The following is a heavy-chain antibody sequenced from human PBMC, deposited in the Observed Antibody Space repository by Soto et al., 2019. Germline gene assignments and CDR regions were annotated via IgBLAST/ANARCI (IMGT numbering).Heavy chain of an antibody. CDR1: GFSFSDYY. J-gene: IGHJ3*01. D-gene: IGHD2-2*01. CDR3: AGGPKAPAAVGVAFHV. CDR2: ISSYSTYT. V-gene: IGHV3-11*06. Sequence: GGSLRLSCAASGFSFSDYYMNWIRQPPGKGLEWVGYISSYSTYTDNADSVRGRFTISRDNSKNTLYLQMTGLRVEDTAVYFCAGGPKAPAAVGVAFHVWGQGTMVTVSS.